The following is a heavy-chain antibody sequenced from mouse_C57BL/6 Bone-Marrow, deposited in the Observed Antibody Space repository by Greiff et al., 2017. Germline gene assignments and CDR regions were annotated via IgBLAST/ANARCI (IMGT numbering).Heavy chain of an antibody. Sequence: QVQLQQPGAELVMPGASVKLSCKASGYTFTSYWMHWVKQRPGQGLEWIGEIDPSDSDTNYNQKFKGKSTLTVDKSSNTAYMQLSSLTSEDSEVYYCARERDYYGSTPYYDAMDYWGQGTSLTVSS. CDR2: IDPSDSDT. D-gene: IGHD1-1*01. CDR1: GYTFTSYW. V-gene: IGHV1-69*01. CDR3: ARERDYYGSTPYYDAMDY. J-gene: IGHJ4*01.